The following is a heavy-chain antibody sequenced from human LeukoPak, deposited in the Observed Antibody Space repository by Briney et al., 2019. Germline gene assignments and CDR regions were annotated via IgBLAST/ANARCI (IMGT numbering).Heavy chain of an antibody. CDR3: ASHLPGGWYYDTSGYVFDY. D-gene: IGHD3-22*01. J-gene: IGHJ4*02. CDR2: IKQGGSEK. CDR1: GFTFSSYW. V-gene: IGHV3-7*01. Sequence: PGGSLRLSCAASGFTFSSYWMSWVRQAPGKGLEWVTNIKQGGSEKYYVDSVKGRFTISRDNAKNSLYLQMNSLRAEDTAVYYCASHLPGGWYYDTSGYVFDYWGQGTLVTVSS.